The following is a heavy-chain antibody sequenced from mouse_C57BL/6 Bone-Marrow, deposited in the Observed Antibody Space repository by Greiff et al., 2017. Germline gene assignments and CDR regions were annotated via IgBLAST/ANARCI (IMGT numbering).Heavy chain of an antibody. CDR3: ASAWGGAGDY. D-gene: IGHD4-1*01. Sequence: EVKLQESGGGLVKPGGSLKLSCAASGFTFSSYAMSWVRQTPEKRLEWVATISDGGSYTYYPDNVKGRFTFSRDNANNNPYLQLSHLKSEDTAMCYCASAWGGAGDYWGQGTTLTVSS. J-gene: IGHJ2*01. CDR2: ISDGGSYT. V-gene: IGHV5-4*03. CDR1: GFTFSSYA.